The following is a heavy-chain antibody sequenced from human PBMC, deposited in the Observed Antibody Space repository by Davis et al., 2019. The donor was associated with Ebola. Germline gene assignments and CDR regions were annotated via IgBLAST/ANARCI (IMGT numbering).Heavy chain of an antibody. Sequence: PGGSLRLSCAASGYTFDDYGMHWVRQAPGKGLEWVSFITWNGDSTYYADSVKGRFTISRDNSKSFLNLQMNSMRPDDTAFYCCGRMQVGAQHFDYWGQGAMVTVSS. CDR3: GRMQVGAQHFDY. V-gene: IGHV3-43D*04. CDR2: ITWNGDST. J-gene: IGHJ4*02. D-gene: IGHD1-26*01. CDR1: GYTFDDYG.